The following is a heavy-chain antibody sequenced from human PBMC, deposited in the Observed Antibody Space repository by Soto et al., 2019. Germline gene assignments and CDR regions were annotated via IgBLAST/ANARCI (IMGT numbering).Heavy chain of an antibody. D-gene: IGHD3-10*01. V-gene: IGHV3-21*01. CDR2: ISSSSSYI. CDR3: ARGNRFGEYYFDY. J-gene: IGHJ4*02. Sequence: GGSLRLSCAASGFTFSSYSMNWVRQAPGKGLEWVSSISSSSSYIYYVDSVKGRFTISRDNAKNSLYLQMNSLRAEDTAVYYCARGNRFGEYYFDYWGQGTLVTVSS. CDR1: GFTFSSYS.